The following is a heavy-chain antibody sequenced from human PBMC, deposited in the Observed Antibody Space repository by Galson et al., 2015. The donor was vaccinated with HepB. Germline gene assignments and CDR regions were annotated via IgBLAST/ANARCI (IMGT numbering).Heavy chain of an antibody. Sequence: LRLSCAASGFTFSDYYMSWIRQAPGKGLEWIGEINHSGSTNYNPSLKSRVTISIDTSKNQFSLNLNSVTAVDTAVYYCARGGCGGDCYAYFDHWGQGTLVTVSS. V-gene: IGHV4-34*01. CDR3: ARGGCGGDCYAYFDH. CDR1: GFTFSDYY. J-gene: IGHJ4*02. CDR2: INHSGST. D-gene: IGHD2-21*02.